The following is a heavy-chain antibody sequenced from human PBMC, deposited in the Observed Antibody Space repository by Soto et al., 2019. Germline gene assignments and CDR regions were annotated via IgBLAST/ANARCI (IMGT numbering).Heavy chain of an antibody. J-gene: IGHJ4*02. D-gene: IGHD6-19*01. CDR1: GGSISSYY. V-gene: IGHV4-59*01. CDR3: ARRVYSSGWFFDY. Sequence: SETLSLTCTVSGGSISSYYWSWTRQPPGKGLEWIGYIYYSGSTNYNPSLKSRVTISVDTSKNQFSLKLSSVTAADTAVYYCARRVYSSGWFFDYWGQGTLVTVSS. CDR2: IYYSGST.